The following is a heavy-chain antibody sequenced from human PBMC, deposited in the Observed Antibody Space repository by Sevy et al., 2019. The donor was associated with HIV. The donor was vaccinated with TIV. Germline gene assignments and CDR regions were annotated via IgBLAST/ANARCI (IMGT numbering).Heavy chain of an antibody. D-gene: IGHD1-26*01. CDR3: SVGPHPRWALGARFFDY. CDR2: IYYSGST. V-gene: IGHV4-59*01. Sequence: SETLSLTCTVSGGSISSYYWSWIRQPPGKGLEWIGYIYYSGSTNYNPSLKRRGTISVDTSKNQFSLKLTSVTAADTALYYCSVGPHPRWALGARFFDYWGQGTLVTVSS. CDR1: GGSISSYY. J-gene: IGHJ4*02.